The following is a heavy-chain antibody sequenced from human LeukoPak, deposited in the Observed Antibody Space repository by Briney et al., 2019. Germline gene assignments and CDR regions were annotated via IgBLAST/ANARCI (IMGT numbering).Heavy chain of an antibody. CDR1: GGSFSGYY. D-gene: IGHD3-9*01. CDR2: INHSGST. V-gene: IGHV4-34*01. CDR3: ARGSTKLRYFDWLQRGAFDY. J-gene: IGHJ4*02. Sequence: SETLSLTCAVYGGSFSGYYWSWIRQPPGKGLEWIGEINHSGSTNCNPSLKSRVTISVDTSKNQFSLKLSSVTTADTAVYYCARGSTKLRYFDWLQRGAFDYWGQGTLVTVSS.